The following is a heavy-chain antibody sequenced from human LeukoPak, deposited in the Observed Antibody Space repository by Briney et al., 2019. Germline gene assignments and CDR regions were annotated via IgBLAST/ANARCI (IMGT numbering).Heavy chain of an antibody. D-gene: IGHD3-22*01. CDR1: GFSFSDYY. CDR3: ARDQYYYDSSAPPLY. CDR2: ISSSGNTI. Sequence: PGGSLRLSCAASGFSFSDYYMSWIRQAPGKGLEWVSYISSSGNTIYYADSVKGRFTISRDNAKNSLYLQMNSLRAEDTAVHYCARDQYYYDSSAPPLYWGQGTLVTVSS. J-gene: IGHJ4*02. V-gene: IGHV3-11*01.